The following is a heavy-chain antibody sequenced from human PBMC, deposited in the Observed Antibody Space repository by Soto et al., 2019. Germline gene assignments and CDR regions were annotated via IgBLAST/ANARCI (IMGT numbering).Heavy chain of an antibody. D-gene: IGHD3-22*01. J-gene: IGHJ5*02. CDR1: GFTFSTYG. CDR3: ARSGLALPYSASHWFDP. Sequence: EVQLVESGGGLVKPGGSLRLSCAASGFTFSTYGMNWVRQAPGKGLEWLSSISDSGHYIYYADSVKGRFTISRDNAKNSLFLQMNSLRGEDTPGYYCARSGLALPYSASHWFDPWGHGTLVTVSS. V-gene: IGHV3-21*01. CDR2: ISDSGHYI.